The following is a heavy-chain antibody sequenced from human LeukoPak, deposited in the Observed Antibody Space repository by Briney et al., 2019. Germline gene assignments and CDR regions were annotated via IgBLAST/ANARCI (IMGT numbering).Heavy chain of an antibody. CDR3: ARAEMVTPFRPFDY. CDR1: GYTFTSYG. V-gene: IGHV1-2*02. J-gene: IGHJ4*02. D-gene: IGHD4-23*01. CDR2: INPNSGGT. Sequence: ASVKVSCKASGYTFTSYGISWVRQAPGQGLEWMGWINPNSGGTNYAQKFQGRVTMTRDTSISTAYMELSRLRSDDTAVYYCARAEMVTPFRPFDYWGQGTLVTVSS.